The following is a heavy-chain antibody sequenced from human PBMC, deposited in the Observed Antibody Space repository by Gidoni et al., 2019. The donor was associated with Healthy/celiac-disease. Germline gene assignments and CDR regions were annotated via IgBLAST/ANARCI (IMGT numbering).Heavy chain of an antibody. V-gene: IGHV3-53*02. Sequence: VQLVETGGGLIQPGGSLRLSCADSGFTVRSKPRSWVRQAPGKGLEWVSIIYSGGSTYYADSVKGRFTISRDNSKNTLYLQMNSLGAEDAAVYYCARGNDFWSGYYGGMDVWGQGTTVTVSS. CDR1: GFTVRSKP. CDR3: ARGNDFWSGYYGGMDV. D-gene: IGHD3-3*01. J-gene: IGHJ6*02. CDR2: IYSGGST.